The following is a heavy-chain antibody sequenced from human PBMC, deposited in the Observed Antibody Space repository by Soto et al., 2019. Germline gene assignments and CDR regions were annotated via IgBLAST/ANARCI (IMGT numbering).Heavy chain of an antibody. V-gene: IGHV1-18*01. Sequence: ASVKVSCKASNYTFTTYGITWVRQAPGQGLEWMGWITAYNGNTNYAQKLQGRVTMSTDTSTSTAYMELRSLRSDDTAVYYCARKYCSGGNCYPGDYYFDDRGQRTLVTVSS. J-gene: IGHJ4*01. CDR1: NYTFTTYG. CDR2: ITAYNGNT. CDR3: ARKYCSGGNCYPGDYYFDD. D-gene: IGHD2-15*01.